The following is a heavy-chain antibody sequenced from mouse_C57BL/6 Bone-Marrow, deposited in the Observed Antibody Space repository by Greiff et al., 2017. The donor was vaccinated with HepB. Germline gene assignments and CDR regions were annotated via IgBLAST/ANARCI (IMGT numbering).Heavy chain of an antibody. V-gene: IGHV3-6*01. J-gene: IGHJ2*01. CDR3: ARDDYYFDY. CDR1: GYSITSGYY. CDR2: ISYDGSN. D-gene: IGHD2-4*01. Sequence: EVKLMESGPGLVKPSPSLSLTCSVTGYSITSGYYWNWIRQFPGNKLEWMGYISYDGSNNYNPSLKNRISITRDTSKNQFFLKLNSVTTEDTATYYCARDDYYFDYWGQGTTLTVSS.